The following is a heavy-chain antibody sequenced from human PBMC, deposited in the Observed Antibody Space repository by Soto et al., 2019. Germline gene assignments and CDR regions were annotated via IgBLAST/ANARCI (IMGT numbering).Heavy chain of an antibody. CDR3: VTVRYDSGCYEEHL. CDR1: NDSIRSGTYY. CDR2: LSYLGTA. V-gene: IGHV4-39*01. J-gene: IGHJ5*02. D-gene: IGHD2-15*01. Sequence: PAEPLSLTCTVSNDSIRSGTYYWAGIRQPPGRGLEWMGSLSYLGTAEYNPSLKSCVTIFKDASKKQITLKLTSVTAADTAVYYGVTVRYDSGCYEEHLWGRATLVTVSS.